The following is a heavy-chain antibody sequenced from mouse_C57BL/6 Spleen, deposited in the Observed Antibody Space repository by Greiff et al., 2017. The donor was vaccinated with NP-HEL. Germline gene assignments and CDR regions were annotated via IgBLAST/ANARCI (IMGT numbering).Heavy chain of an antibody. D-gene: IGHD1-1*01. J-gene: IGHJ3*01. CDR3: ARNYYGSSCLLDY. V-gene: IGHV2-2*01. CDR1: GFSLTSYG. Sequence: QVQLKESGPGLVQPSQSLSITCTVSGFSLTSYGVHWVRQSPGKGLEWLGVIWSGGSTDYNAAFISRLSISKDNSKSQVFFKMNSLQADDTAIYYCARNYYGSSCLLDYWGQGTLVTVSA. CDR2: IWSGGST.